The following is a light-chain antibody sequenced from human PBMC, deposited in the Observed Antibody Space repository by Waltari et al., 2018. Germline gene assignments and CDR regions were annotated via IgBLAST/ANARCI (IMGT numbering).Light chain of an antibody. V-gene: IGLV2-23*02. CDR2: AVS. J-gene: IGLJ2*01. CDR3: SSYAGSSKGV. Sequence: QSALPQPASVSGSPGQSCTIPCTGTRSDVGNYKSVSWYQQHPGKAPKLMIYAVSKRPSGVSDRFSGSKSGDMASLTISGLQPEDEAEYFCSSYAGSSKGVFGGGTKVTVL. CDR1: RSDVGNYKS.